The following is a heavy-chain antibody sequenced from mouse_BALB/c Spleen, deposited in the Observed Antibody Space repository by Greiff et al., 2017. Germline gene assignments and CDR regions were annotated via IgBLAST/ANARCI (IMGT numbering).Heavy chain of an antibody. Sequence: LQESGPGLVAPSQSLSITCTVSGFSLTSYGVHWVRQPPGKGLEWLGVIWAGGSTNYNSALMSRLSISKDNSKSQVFLKMNSLQTDDTAMYYFARDYGSSSMDYGGQGTSVTVSS. J-gene: IGHJ4*01. CDR3: ARDYGSSSMDY. D-gene: IGHD1-1*01. CDR2: IWAGGST. V-gene: IGHV2-9*02. CDR1: GFSLTSYG.